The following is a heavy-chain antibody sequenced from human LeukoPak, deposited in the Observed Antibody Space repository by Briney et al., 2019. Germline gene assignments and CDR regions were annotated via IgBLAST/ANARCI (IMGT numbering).Heavy chain of an antibody. CDR3: GRSPSTVVADY. V-gene: IGHV4-39*07. D-gene: IGHD2-15*01. Sequence: PSETLSLTCTVSGGSISSSSYYWGWIRQPPGKGLEWIGSIYYSGSTYYNPSLKSRVTISVDTSKNQFSLKLSSVTAADTAVYYCGRSPSTVVADYWGQGTLVTVSS. CDR1: GGSISSSSYY. J-gene: IGHJ4*02. CDR2: IYYSGST.